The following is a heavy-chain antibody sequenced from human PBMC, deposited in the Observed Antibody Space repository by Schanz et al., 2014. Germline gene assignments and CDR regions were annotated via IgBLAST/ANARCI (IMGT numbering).Heavy chain of an antibody. CDR3: AREQIMAAAGLVDY. CDR1: GFTFSTYA. Sequence: EVQLLDSGGGLVQPGGSLRLSCAASGFTFSTYAMSWVRQAPGKGLEWVSAISGSGGSTYYADSVKGRFTISRDNSENTLYLQMNSLSADDTAVFYCAREQIMAAAGLVDYWGHGTLVTVSS. CDR2: ISGSGGST. D-gene: IGHD6-13*01. J-gene: IGHJ4*01. V-gene: IGHV3-23*01.